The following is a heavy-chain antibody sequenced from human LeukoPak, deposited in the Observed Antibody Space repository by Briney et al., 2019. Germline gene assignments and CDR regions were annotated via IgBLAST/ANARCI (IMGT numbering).Heavy chain of an antibody. D-gene: IGHD6-13*01. V-gene: IGHV3-21*01. CDR3: AREVAVGIGAYNF. Sequence: GGSLRLSCAASGFTFSSYSMNWVRQAPGKGLEWVSSISSSSSYIYYADSVKGRFTISRDNAKNSLYLQMNSLRAEDTAVYYCAREVAVGIGAYNFWGQGTLVTVSS. CDR1: GFTFSSYS. CDR2: ISSSSSYI. J-gene: IGHJ4*02.